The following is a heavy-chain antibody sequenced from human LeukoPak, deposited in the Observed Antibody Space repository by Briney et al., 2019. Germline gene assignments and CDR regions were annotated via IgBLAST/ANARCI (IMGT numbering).Heavy chain of an antibody. D-gene: IGHD3-16*01. CDR3: AKVTGGDMITYGGVDY. Sequence: GGSLRLSCAASKSTFSSFAMTWVRQAPGKGLEWVSAISGSGDITYYADSVKGRFTISRDNSKNTLFLQMDSLRVEDTAVHYCAKVTGGDMITYGGVDYWGQGTLVTVSS. J-gene: IGHJ4*02. V-gene: IGHV3-23*01. CDR1: KSTFSSFA. CDR2: ISGSGDIT.